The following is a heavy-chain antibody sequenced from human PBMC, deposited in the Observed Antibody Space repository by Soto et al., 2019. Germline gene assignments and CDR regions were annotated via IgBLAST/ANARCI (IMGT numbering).Heavy chain of an antibody. D-gene: IGHD2-15*01. CDR3: ARDGYCSGGSCQDGMDV. J-gene: IGHJ6*02. CDR2: IYYSGST. CDR1: GGSVSSGSYY. V-gene: IGHV4-61*01. Sequence: SETLSLTCTVSGGSVSSGSYYWSWIRQPPGKGLEWIGYIYYSGSTNYNPSLKSRVTISVDTSKNQFSLKLSSVTAADTAVYYCARDGYCSGGSCQDGMDVWGQGTTVTVSS.